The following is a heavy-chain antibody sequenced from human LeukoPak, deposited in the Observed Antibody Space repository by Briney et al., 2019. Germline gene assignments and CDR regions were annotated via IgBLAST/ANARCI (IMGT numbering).Heavy chain of an antibody. CDR2: INYNGRTDWRT. CDR3: AKWGYYYDSSAYVAPTDDS. J-gene: IGHJ4*02. Sequence: PSETLSLTCTVSGGSISTYYWTWIRQPPGKGLEWIGYINYNGRTDWRTDYNPSPKSRVTISVDTSKNQFSLKLSSVTAADTAVYYCAKWGYYYDSSAYVAPTDDSWGQGTLVTVSS. D-gene: IGHD3-22*01. CDR1: GGSISTYY. V-gene: IGHV4-59*01.